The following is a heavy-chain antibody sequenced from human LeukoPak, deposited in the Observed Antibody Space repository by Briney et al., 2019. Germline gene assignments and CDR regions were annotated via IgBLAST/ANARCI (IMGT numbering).Heavy chain of an antibody. V-gene: IGHV4-59*01. Sequence: PSETLSLTCTVSGGSISSYYWSWIRQPPGKGLEWIGYIYYSGSTNYNPSLKSRVTISVDTSKNQFSLKLSSVTAADTAVYYCARTKMATILYNWFDPWGQGTLVTVSS. J-gene: IGHJ5*02. CDR2: IYYSGST. D-gene: IGHD5-24*01. CDR3: ARTKMATILYNWFDP. CDR1: GGSISSYY.